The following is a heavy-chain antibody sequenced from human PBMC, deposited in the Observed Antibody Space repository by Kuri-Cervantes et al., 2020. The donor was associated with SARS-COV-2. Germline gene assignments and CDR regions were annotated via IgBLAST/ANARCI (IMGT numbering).Heavy chain of an antibody. V-gene: IGHV3-33*08. J-gene: IGHJ4*02. CDR2: IWYDGSNK. CDR3: ARDRGYGGLRYYFDY. D-gene: IGHD5-12*01. CDR1: GFTFSSYG. Sequence: GGSLRLSCAASGFTFSSYGMHWVRQAPGKGLEWVAVIWYDGSNKYYADSVKGRFTISRDNSKTTLYLQMNSLRAEDTAVYYCARDRGYGGLRYYFDYWGQGTLVTVSS.